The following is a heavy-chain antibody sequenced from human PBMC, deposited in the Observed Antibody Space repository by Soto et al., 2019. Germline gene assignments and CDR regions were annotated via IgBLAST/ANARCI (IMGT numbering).Heavy chain of an antibody. Sequence: QVQLVQSGAEVKKPGASVKVSCKASGYTFTSYDINWVRQATGQGLEWMGWMNPNSGNTGYAQKFQGRVTMTRNTSISKAYMEVGSLGFEEKAGYYCARPKVDASDYWGQGTLVTVSS. CDR2: MNPNSGNT. CDR1: GYTFTSYD. J-gene: IGHJ4*02. CDR3: ARPKVDASDY. V-gene: IGHV1-8*01. D-gene: IGHD2-15*01.